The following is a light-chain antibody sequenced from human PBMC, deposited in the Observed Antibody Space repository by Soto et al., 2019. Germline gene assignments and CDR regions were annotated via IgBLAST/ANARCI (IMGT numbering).Light chain of an antibody. CDR1: QGISSA. Sequence: AIQLTQSPSSLSASVGDRVTITCRASQGISSALAWYQQKPGKAPKLLIYDAPSLESGVPSRFTGRGSGTDFTLTSSSLQPEDFATYYCQQFNSYPITFGQGTRLEI. V-gene: IGKV1-13*02. CDR3: QQFNSYPIT. CDR2: DAP. J-gene: IGKJ5*01.